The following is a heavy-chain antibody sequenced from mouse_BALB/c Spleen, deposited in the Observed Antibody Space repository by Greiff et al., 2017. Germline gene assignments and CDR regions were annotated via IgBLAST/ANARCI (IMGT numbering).Heavy chain of an antibody. Sequence: EVQGVESGGGLVQPGGSLRLSCATSGFTFTDYYMSWVRQPPGKALEWLGFIRNKANGYTTEYSASVKGRFTISRDNSQSILYLQMNTLRAEDSATYYCARASLTTATGTWFAYWGQGTLVTVSA. CDR3: ARASLTTATGTWFAY. V-gene: IGHV7-3*02. CDR2: IRNKANGYTT. CDR1: GFTFTDYY. D-gene: IGHD1-2*01. J-gene: IGHJ3*01.